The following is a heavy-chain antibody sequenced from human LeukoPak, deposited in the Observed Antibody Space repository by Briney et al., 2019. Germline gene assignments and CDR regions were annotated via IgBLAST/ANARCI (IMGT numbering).Heavy chain of an antibody. CDR2: INHSGST. CDR1: GGSFSGYY. V-gene: IGHV4-34*01. J-gene: IGHJ4*02. D-gene: IGHD6-19*01. CDR3: ARGIGGWYNVHYFDY. Sequence: SETLSLTCAVYGGSFSGYYWSWIRQPPGKGLEWIGEINHSGSTNYNPSLKSRVTISVDTSKNQFSLKLSSVTAADTAVYYCARGIGGWYNVHYFDYWGQRTLVTVSS.